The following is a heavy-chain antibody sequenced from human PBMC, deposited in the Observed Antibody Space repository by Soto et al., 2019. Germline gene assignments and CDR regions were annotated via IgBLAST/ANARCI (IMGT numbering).Heavy chain of an antibody. CDR2: VYHSGST. J-gene: IGHJ4*02. CDR3: AIWYRENYFDY. Sequence: SETLSLTCTVSGGSVSSSSYYWGWVRQPPGKGLEWIGGVYHSGSTYYNPSLKSRVTISVDRSKNQFSLKLSSVTAVDTAVYYCAIWYRENYFDYWGQGTLVTVSS. CDR1: GGSVSSSSYY. V-gene: IGHV4-39*07. D-gene: IGHD6-13*01.